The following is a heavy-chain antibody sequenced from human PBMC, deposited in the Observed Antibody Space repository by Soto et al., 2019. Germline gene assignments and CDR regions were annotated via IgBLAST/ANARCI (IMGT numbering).Heavy chain of an antibody. V-gene: IGHV1-69*13. CDR3: ARSLLSYYDSSGYYSDY. D-gene: IGHD3-22*01. J-gene: IGHJ4*02. CDR1: GGTFSSYS. CDR2: IIPIFGTA. Sequence: SVKVSCKASGGTFSSYSISWVRQAPGQGLEWMGGIIPIFGTANYAQKFQGRVTITADESTSTAYMELSSLRSEDTAVYYCARSLLSYYDSSGYYSDYWGQGTLVTVSS.